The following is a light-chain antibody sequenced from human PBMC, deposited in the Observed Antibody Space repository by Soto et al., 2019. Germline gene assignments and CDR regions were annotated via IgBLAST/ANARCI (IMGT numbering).Light chain of an antibody. V-gene: IGKV1-6*01. CDR1: QDIRSD. Sequence: AIQMTQFPSSLSASVGDRVTITCRASQDIRSDLGWYQQRPGKAPKLLIYAASSLQSGVPSRFSGSGSGTDFTLTISSLQPEDFATYYCLQDYNYPLTFGGGTKVKIK. J-gene: IGKJ4*01. CDR3: LQDYNYPLT. CDR2: AAS.